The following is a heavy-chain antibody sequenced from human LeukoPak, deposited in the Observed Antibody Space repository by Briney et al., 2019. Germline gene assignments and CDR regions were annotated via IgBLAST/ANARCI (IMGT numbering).Heavy chain of an antibody. CDR3: ARRGEGYYDSSDYYSFDY. CDR2: ISSSSSYI. V-gene: IGHV3-21*01. J-gene: IGHJ4*02. CDR1: GFTFSSYS. Sequence: TGGSLRLSCAASGFTFSSYSMNWVRQAPGKGVEWVSSISSSSSYIYYADSLKGRFTISRDNAKNSLYLQMNSLRAEDTAVYYCARRGEGYYDSSDYYSFDYWGQGTLVTVSS. D-gene: IGHD3-22*01.